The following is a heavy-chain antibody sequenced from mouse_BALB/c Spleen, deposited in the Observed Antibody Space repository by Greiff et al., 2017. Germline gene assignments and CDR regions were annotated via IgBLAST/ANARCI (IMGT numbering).Heavy chain of an antibody. CDR2: IDPANGNT. J-gene: IGHJ3*01. Sequence: VQLQQSGAELVKPGASVKLSCTASGFNIKDTYMHWVKQRPEQGLEWIGRIDPANGNTKYDPKFQGKATITADTSSSTAYLQLSSLTSEDTAVYYCARPYYGSPQFAYWGKGTLVTVSA. CDR3: ARPYYGSPQFAY. D-gene: IGHD1-1*01. CDR1: GFNIKDTY. V-gene: IGHV14-3*02.